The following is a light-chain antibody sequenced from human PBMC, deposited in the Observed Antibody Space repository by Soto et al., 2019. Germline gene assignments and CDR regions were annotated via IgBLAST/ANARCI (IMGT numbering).Light chain of an antibody. CDR2: GAS. Sequence: EIVLTQAPGSLSLSPGERATLSCRASQSFSSRFFAWYQQKPGQAPRLLIFGASVRATGIPDRFSGSGSGTDFTLPSSRLEPEDYAVYYCHQYDSSLKFGPGTKVEIK. CDR1: QSFSSRF. CDR3: HQYDSSLK. V-gene: IGKV3-20*01. J-gene: IGKJ1*01.